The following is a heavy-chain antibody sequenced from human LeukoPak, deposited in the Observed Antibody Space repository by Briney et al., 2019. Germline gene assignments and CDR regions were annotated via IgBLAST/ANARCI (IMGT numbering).Heavy chain of an antibody. CDR1: GGSFSDYY. Sequence: TSETLSLTCAVYGGSFSDYYWSWIRQPPGKGLEWIGEINHSGSTNYNPSLKNRFTISVDTSKNQFSLKLSSVTAADTATYYCAGCRGTRVQSWGQGTLVSVSS. D-gene: IGHD2-2*01. CDR2: INHSGST. V-gene: IGHV4-34*01. J-gene: IGHJ5*02. CDR3: AGCRGTRVQS.